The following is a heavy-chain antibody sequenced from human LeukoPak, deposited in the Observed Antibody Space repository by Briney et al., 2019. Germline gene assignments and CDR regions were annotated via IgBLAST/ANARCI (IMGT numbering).Heavy chain of an antibody. V-gene: IGHV4-31*03. CDR2: IYYSGST. J-gene: IGHJ6*02. CDR1: GGSISSGGYY. CDR3: ARDREAARHYYGMDV. D-gene: IGHD6-6*01. Sequence: NPPETLSLTCTVSGGSISSGGYYWSWIRQHPGKGLVWIGYIYYSGSTYYNPSLKSRVTISVDASKNQFSLKLSSVTAADTAVYYCARDREAARHYYGMDVWGQGTTVTVSS.